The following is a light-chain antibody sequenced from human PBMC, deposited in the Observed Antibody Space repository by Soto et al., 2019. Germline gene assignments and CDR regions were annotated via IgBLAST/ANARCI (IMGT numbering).Light chain of an antibody. J-gene: IGKJ1*01. CDR1: QSGSSSY. V-gene: IGKV3-20*01. CDR2: GAS. CDR3: QPYGSSQT. Sequence: EIVLTQSPGTLSLSPGERATLSCRASQSGSSSYLAWYQQKPGQAPRLLIYGASSRATGIPDRFSGSGSGTDFTLTISRLEPEDFAVYYCQPYGSSQTFGQGTKVEIK.